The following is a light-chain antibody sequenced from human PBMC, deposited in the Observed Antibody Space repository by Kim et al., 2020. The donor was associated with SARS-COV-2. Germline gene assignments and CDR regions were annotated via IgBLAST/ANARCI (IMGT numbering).Light chain of an antibody. J-gene: IGKJ2*01. V-gene: IGKV3-15*01. CDR3: QQYNNWPLYT. Sequence: EIVMTQSPATLSVSPGERATLSCRASRSVSSHLAWYQHKPGQAPRLLIFGASTRATGIPTRFSGSGSETEFTLTISSLQSEDFAVYYCQQYNNWPLYTFGQGTKLEI. CDR1: RSVSSH. CDR2: GAS.